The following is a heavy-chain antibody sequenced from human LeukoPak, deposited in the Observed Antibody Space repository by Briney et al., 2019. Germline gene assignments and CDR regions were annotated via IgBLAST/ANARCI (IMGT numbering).Heavy chain of an antibody. D-gene: IGHD3-22*01. J-gene: IGHJ4*02. CDR1: GYTFTGYY. Sequence: ASVKVSCTASGYTFTGYYMHWVRQAPGQGLEWMGWIRAYNGKTNYAQKLQGRVTMTTDTSTSTAYMELRSLRSDDTAVYYCARVRYYDSSGHDYWGQGTLVTVSS. CDR3: ARVRYYDSSGHDY. CDR2: IRAYNGKT. V-gene: IGHV1-18*04.